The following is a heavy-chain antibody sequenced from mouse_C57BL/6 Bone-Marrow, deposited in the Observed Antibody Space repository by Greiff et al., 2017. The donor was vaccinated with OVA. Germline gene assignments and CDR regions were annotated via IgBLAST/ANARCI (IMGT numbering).Heavy chain of an antibody. D-gene: IGHD1-1*01. CDR3: TVEGYYYGSSPYYAMDY. Sequence: EVKLQESGGGLVQPGGSMKLSCVASGFTFSNYWMNWVRQSPEKGLEWVAQIRLKSDNYATHYAESVKGRFTISRDDSKSSVYLQMNNLRAEDTGIYYCTVEGYYYGSSPYYAMDYWGQGTSVTVSS. J-gene: IGHJ4*01. CDR1: GFTFSNYW. CDR2: IRLKSDNYAT. V-gene: IGHV6-3*01.